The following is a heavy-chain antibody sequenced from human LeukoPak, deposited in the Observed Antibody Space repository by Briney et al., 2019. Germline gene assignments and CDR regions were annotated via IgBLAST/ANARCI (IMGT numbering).Heavy chain of an antibody. CDR1: GFTFSSYS. CDR2: ISSSSSYI. J-gene: IGHJ6*03. D-gene: IGHD3-10*01. V-gene: IGHV3-21*01. CDR3: ARTAVGSGSDYMDV. Sequence: SGGSLRLSCAASGFTFSSYSMNWVRQAPGKGLEWVSSISSSSSYIYYADSVKGRFTISRDNAKNSLYLQMNSLRAEDTAVYYCARTAVGSGSDYMDVWGKGTTVTVSS.